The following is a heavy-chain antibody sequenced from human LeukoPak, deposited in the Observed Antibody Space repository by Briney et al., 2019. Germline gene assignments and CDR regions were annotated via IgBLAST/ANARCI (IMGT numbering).Heavy chain of an antibody. CDR1: GGSFSGYY. J-gene: IGHJ5*02. CDR3: ARETSVHCSGGSCYSPDP. CDR2: INHSGST. D-gene: IGHD2-15*01. Sequence: SETLSLTCAVYGGSFSGYYWSWIRQPPGKGLEWIGEINHSGSTNYNPSLKSRVTISVDTSKNQFSLKLSSVTAADTAVYYCARETSVHCSGGSCYSPDPWGRGTLVTVSS. V-gene: IGHV4-34*01.